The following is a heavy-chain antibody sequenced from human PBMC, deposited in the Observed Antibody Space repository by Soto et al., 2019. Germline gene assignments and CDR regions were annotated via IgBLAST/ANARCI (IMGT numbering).Heavy chain of an antibody. D-gene: IGHD6-13*01. J-gene: IGHJ6*02. Sequence: GGSLRLSCAASGFTFSSYGMHWVRQAPGKGLEWVAVIWYDGSNKYYADSVKGRFTISRDNSKNTLYLQMNSLRAEDTAVYYCAYSKAAAGISFYYYGMDVWGQGTTVTVSS. V-gene: IGHV3-33*01. CDR2: IWYDGSNK. CDR1: GFTFSSYG. CDR3: AYSKAAAGISFYYYGMDV.